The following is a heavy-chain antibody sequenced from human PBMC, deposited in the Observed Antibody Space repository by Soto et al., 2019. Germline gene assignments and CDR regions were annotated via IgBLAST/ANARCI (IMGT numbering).Heavy chain of an antibody. CDR1: GFTFSSYG. CDR2: IWYDGSNK. J-gene: IGHJ6*02. Sequence: GGSLRLSCAASGFTFSSYGMHWVRQAPGKGLEWVAVIWYDGSNKYYADSVKGRFTISRDNSKNTLYLQMNSLRAEDTAVYYCAREWLTRITIFGVVSSHYYYGMDVWGQGTTVTVSS. V-gene: IGHV3-33*01. D-gene: IGHD3-3*01. CDR3: AREWLTRITIFGVVSSHYYYGMDV.